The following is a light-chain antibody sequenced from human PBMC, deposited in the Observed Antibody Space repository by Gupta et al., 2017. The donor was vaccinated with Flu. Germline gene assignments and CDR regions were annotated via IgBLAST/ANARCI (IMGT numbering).Light chain of an antibody. V-gene: IGKV1-5*03. CDR2: KAS. CDR3: QQYNSYSYS. J-gene: IGKJ2*03. Sequence: EIQMTQSPSTLSASVGDRVTITCRASQSISSWLAWYQQKPGKAPKLLIYKASSLESGVPSRFSGSGSGTEFTLTISSLQPDDSATYYCQQYNSYSYSFGQGTKLEIK. CDR1: QSISSW.